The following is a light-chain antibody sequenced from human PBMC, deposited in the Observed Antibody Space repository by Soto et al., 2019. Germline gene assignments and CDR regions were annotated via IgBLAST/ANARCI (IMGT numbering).Light chain of an antibody. CDR1: QSVSSSY. J-gene: IGKJ3*01. V-gene: IGKV3-20*01. CDR3: QQYGSSLFT. CDR2: GAS. Sequence: EIVLTQSPGTLSLSPGERATLSCRASQSVSSSYLAWYQQKPGQAPRLLIYGASSRATGIPDRFSGSGSGTDSALTLSRLEPEDFAVYYCQQYGSSLFTFGPGTKVDIK.